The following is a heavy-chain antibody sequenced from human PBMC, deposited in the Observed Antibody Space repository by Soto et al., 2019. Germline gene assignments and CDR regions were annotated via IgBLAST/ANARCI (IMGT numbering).Heavy chain of an antibody. CDR1: GFSLRTSGLG. CDR3: AHSLAPRLFDY. Sequence: QITLKESGPTLVKPTQTLTLTCSFSGFSLRTSGLGVGWIRQPPGKALEWLALIYWDDDKRYSPSLETRLTITKDTSKNQVVLTMPNMDPVDTATYFGAHSLAPRLFDYWGQGILVTVSS. CDR2: IYWDDDK. V-gene: IGHV2-5*02. J-gene: IGHJ4*02.